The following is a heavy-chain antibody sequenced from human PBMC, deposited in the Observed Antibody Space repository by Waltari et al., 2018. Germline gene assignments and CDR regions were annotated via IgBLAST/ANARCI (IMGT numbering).Heavy chain of an antibody. J-gene: IGHJ3*02. CDR2: ISSSSSYI. V-gene: IGHV3-21*01. CDR3: AREAIFGDAFDI. CDR1: GFTFSSYS. Sequence: EVQLVESGGGLVKPGGSLRLSCAASGFTFSSYSMNWVRQAPGKGLEWVSSISSSSSYIYYADSVKGRFTISRDNAKNSLYLQMNSLRAEDTAVYYCAREAIFGDAFDIWGQGTMVTVSS. D-gene: IGHD3-3*01.